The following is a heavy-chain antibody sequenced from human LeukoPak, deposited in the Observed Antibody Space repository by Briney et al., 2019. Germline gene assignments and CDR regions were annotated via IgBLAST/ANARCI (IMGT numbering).Heavy chain of an antibody. Sequence: GGSLRLSCAASGFTFSSYAMSWVRQAPGKGLEWVSAISGSGGSTYYADSVKGRFTISRDNSKNTLYLQMNSLRAEDTAVYYCAVGEVVVITACFDYWGQGTLVTVSS. CDR1: GFTFSSYA. CDR3: AVGEVVVITACFDY. D-gene: IGHD3-22*01. J-gene: IGHJ4*02. CDR2: ISGSGGST. V-gene: IGHV3-23*01.